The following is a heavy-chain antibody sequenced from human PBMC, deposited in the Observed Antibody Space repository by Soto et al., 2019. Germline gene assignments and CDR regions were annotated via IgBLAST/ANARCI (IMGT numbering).Heavy chain of an antibody. J-gene: IGHJ4*01. D-gene: IGHD2-2*01. CDR2: INAGNGNT. CDR1: GYTFTSYA. V-gene: IGHV1-3*01. CDR3: ARARSPFCSSTIYYVPSY. Sequence: QVQLVQSGAEVKKPGASVKVSCKASGYTFTSYAMHWLRQAPGQRLEWMGWINAGNGNTKYSQKFQGRVTITRDTSASTAYMALSILRSEDTAVYYCARARSPFCSSTIYYVPSYWGHGTLVPVAS.